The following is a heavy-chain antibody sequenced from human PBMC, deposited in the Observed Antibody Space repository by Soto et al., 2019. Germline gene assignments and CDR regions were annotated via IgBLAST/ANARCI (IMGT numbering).Heavy chain of an antibody. V-gene: IGHV4-4*07. Sequence: QVHLQESGPGLVKPSETLSLNCTVSGGTMNSHYWTWIRQPAGKGLEWIGRIYSSGSTKYNPSLQSRVTMSLDTSKNQFSLRLTSVTAADTAVYYCARGQRFSDWFDPWGQGTLVTVSS. J-gene: IGHJ5*02. CDR1: GGTMNSHY. CDR2: IYSSGST. D-gene: IGHD3-3*01. CDR3: ARGQRFSDWFDP.